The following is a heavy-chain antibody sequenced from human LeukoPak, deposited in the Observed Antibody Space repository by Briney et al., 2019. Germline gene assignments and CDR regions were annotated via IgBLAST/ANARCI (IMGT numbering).Heavy chain of an antibody. CDR3: ARQAGSYAFYYYDY. CDR1: GGSISNYY. V-gene: IGHV4-59*08. J-gene: IGHJ4*02. D-gene: IGHD2-2*01. CDR2: IYYSGST. Sequence: SETLSLTCIVSGGSISNYYWTWIRQPPGKGLEWIGYIYYSGSTNYNPSLKSRVTISVDTSKSQFSLKLTSVTAADTAVYYCARQAGSYAFYYYDYWGQGTLVTVSS.